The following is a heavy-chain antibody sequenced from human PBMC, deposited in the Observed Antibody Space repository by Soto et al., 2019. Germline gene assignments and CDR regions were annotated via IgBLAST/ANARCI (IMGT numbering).Heavy chain of an antibody. CDR2: ISWNSGSI. CDR1: GFTFDDYA. V-gene: IGHV3-9*01. J-gene: IGHJ4*02. CDR3: SRERERDYYFVH. D-gene: IGHD1-1*01. Sequence: PGGSLRLSCAASGFTFDDYAMHWGRQAPGKGLEWVSGISWNSGSICYADSVKGRFTISRDNSKNTLYLQMNSLRAEDTAVYYCSRERERDYYFVHWGQGTLVTVSS.